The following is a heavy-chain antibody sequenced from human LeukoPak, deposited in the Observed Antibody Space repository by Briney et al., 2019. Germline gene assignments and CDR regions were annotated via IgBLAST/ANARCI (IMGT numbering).Heavy chain of an antibody. CDR2: IGSSSFTM. D-gene: IGHD7-27*01. J-gene: IGHJ3*01. CDR1: ALTYIEYR. Sequence: PGWALTLSLPASALTYIEYRMNWVRQTPGKGLEWISYIGSSSFTMYYADSVMGRFTISRDNAKESLYLQMNSLRDEDTAVYSCAREDDSWGPNNLDLWGQGTMVTVSS. CDR3: AREDDSWGPNNLDL. V-gene: IGHV3-48*02.